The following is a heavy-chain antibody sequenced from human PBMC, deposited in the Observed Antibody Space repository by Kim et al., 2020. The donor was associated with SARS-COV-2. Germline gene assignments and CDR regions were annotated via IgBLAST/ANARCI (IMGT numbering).Heavy chain of an antibody. CDR1: GFTFSNYW. Sequence: GGSLRLSCAASGFTFSNYWMSWVRQAPGKGLEWVANIKTDGSEKYFVDSVRGRFTISRDNAKNSLYLEMNNLRADDTAVYYCARDWGDGSCSQDYWGQGTLVTVSS. J-gene: IGHJ4*02. D-gene: IGHD2-15*01. CDR3: ARDWGDGSCSQDY. CDR2: IKTDGSEK. V-gene: IGHV3-7*03.